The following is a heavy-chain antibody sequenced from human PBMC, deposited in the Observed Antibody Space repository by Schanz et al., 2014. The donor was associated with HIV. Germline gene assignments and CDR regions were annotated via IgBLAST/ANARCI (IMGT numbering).Heavy chain of an antibody. V-gene: IGHV3-30-3*01. CDR2: ISYDGSKK. CDR1: GFIFSSYA. Sequence: QVQLVESGGGVVQPGRSLRLSCAASGFIFSSYAMHWVRQAPGKGLEWVALISYDGSKKYYADSVKGRFTISRDNSKNTLYLQMNSLRAEDTAVYFCARGRYAPNYYDSSAYYLDYWGQGTLVTVSS. J-gene: IGHJ4*02. D-gene: IGHD3-22*01. CDR3: ARGRYAPNYYDSSAYYLDY.